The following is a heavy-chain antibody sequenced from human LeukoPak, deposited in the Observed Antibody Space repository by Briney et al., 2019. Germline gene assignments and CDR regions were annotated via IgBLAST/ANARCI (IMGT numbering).Heavy chain of an antibody. CDR2: INPSGGST. D-gene: IGHD3-3*01. CDR3: ARDHPPDYDFWSGYDMHFDY. Sequence: ASVKVSCKASGYTFTSYYMHWVRQAPGQGLEWMGIINPSGGSTSYAQKFQGRVTMTRDTSTSTVYMELSSLRSEDTAVYYCARDHPPDYDFWSGYDMHFDYWGQGTLVTVSS. V-gene: IGHV1-46*01. J-gene: IGHJ4*02. CDR1: GYTFTSYY.